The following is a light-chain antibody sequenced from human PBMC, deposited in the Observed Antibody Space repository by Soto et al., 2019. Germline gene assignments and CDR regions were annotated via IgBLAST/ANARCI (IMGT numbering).Light chain of an antibody. V-gene: IGKV1-27*01. CDR2: GAS. CDR3: QNYSIAPLT. Sequence: DFQMTQSPPSLSASVGDRVTVTCRASHDIGNSLAWYQQRPGKSPRLLIYGASTLQSGVPTRFSGGGSGTEFTLAISSLRPEDVATYYCQNYSIAPLTFGGGTKV. J-gene: IGKJ4*01. CDR1: HDIGNS.